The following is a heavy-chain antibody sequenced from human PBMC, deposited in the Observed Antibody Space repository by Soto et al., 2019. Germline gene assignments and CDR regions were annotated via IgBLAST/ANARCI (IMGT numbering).Heavy chain of an antibody. J-gene: IGHJ4*02. V-gene: IGHV4-39*01. D-gene: IGHD3-3*01. CDR3: ARLEGLATISYYFDF. Sequence: HLQLQESGPGLVKPSETLSLMCSVSDDSINSDKFYWGWIRQPPGKGLEWIGSIYYRGNAYYNPSLQTRVTISLDKSKSQFSLKLNSVTAADSAVYFCARLEGLATISYYFDFWCQGALVTVSS. CDR2: IYYRGNA. CDR1: DDSINSDKFY.